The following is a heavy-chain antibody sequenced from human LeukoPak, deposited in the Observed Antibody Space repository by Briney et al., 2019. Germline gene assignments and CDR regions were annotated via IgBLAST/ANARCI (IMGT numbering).Heavy chain of an antibody. J-gene: IGHJ4*02. D-gene: IGHD2-2*01. CDR1: GDSISSNSYY. CDR2: IYNSGSS. CDR3: ARLVYYCSSNSCYVRFDD. Sequence: KSSETLSLTCTVSGDSISSNSYYWGWIRQPPGKGLEWIGTIYNSGSSYYNPSLRSRVTISVDTSKTQFSLKVNSVTAADTAVYYCARLVYYCSSNSCYVRFDDWGQGTLVTVSS. V-gene: IGHV4-39*01.